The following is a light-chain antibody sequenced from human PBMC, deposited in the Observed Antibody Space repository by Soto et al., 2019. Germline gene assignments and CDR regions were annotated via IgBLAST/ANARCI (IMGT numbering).Light chain of an antibody. CDR1: QSISSW. CDR2: KAS. V-gene: IGKV1-5*03. CDR3: QQYNTPYT. Sequence: DIQMTQSPSTLSASVGDRVTITCRASQSISSWLAWYQQKPGKAPKLLIYKASSLESGVPSRFSGSGSGTECTLTISSLQPDDFATYYCQQYNTPYTFGQGTKLEIK. J-gene: IGKJ2*01.